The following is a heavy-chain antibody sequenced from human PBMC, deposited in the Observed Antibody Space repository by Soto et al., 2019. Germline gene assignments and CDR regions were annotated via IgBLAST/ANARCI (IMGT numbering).Heavy chain of an antibody. D-gene: IGHD6-6*01. V-gene: IGHV3-74*01. CDR3: ARDKSIFEYSRAPHWFDP. Sequence: PGGSLRLSCAASGFTFSSYWMHWVRQAPGKGLVWVSRINSDGSSTSYADSVKGRFTISRDNAKNTLYLQMNSLRAEDTAVYYCARDKSIFEYSRAPHWFDPWGQGTLVTVSS. CDR2: INSDGSST. J-gene: IGHJ5*02. CDR1: GFTFSSYW.